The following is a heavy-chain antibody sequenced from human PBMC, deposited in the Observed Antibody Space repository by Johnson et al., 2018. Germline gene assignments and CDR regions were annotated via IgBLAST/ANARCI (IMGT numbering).Heavy chain of an antibody. CDR1: GFTFSTFN. J-gene: IGHJ6*02. CDR2: ISSSSTTI. Sequence: VQLVQSGGGLVLRGGSLSLSCAASGFTFSTFNMNWVRQAPGTGLEWVSYISSSSTTIYYAASVKGRFTIYRDNTKNSLYLQMNSLGDEDSAVYYCERVGHWLVRNYYYYGMDVWGQGATVTVSS. V-gene: IGHV3-48*02. D-gene: IGHD6-19*01. CDR3: ERVGHWLVRNYYYYGMDV.